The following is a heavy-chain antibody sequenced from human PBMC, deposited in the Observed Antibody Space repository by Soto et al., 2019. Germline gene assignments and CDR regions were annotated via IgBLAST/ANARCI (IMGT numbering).Heavy chain of an antibody. V-gene: IGHV4-30-4*01. Sequence: SETLSLTCTVSGGSISSGDYYWSWIRQPPGKGLEWIGYIYYGGSTYYNPSLKSRVTISVDTSKNHFSLKLSSVTAADTAVYYCARVRSSSWYVDYWGQGTLVTVSS. CDR2: IYYGGST. J-gene: IGHJ4*02. CDR1: GGSISSGDYY. CDR3: ARVRSSSWYVDY. D-gene: IGHD6-13*01.